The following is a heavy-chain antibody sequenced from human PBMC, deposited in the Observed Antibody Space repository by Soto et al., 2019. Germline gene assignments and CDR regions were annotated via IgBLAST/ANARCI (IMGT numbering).Heavy chain of an antibody. J-gene: IGHJ4*02. V-gene: IGHV1-69*02. Sequence: SVKVSCKASGGTFGSYTISWVRQAPGQGLEWMGRIIPILGIANYAQKFQGRVTITADKSTSTAYMELSSLRSEDTAVYYCARASRTSDIPTFDYWGQGTLVTVSS. D-gene: IGHD2-2*01. CDR2: IIPILGIA. CDR1: GGTFGSYT. CDR3: ARASRTSDIPTFDY.